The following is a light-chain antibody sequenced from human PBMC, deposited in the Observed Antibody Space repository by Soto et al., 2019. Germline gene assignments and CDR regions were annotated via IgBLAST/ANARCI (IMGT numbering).Light chain of an antibody. Sequence: EIVLTQSPGTLSLSPGERATLSCRASHSVSSSYLAWYQQKPGQAPRLLIYGASSRATGIPDRFSGSGSRTNFTLTISTLEPEDFAVYYCQQYGSSPPYTFGQGTKLEIK. CDR2: GAS. CDR3: QQYGSSPPYT. J-gene: IGKJ2*01. CDR1: HSVSSSY. V-gene: IGKV3-20*01.